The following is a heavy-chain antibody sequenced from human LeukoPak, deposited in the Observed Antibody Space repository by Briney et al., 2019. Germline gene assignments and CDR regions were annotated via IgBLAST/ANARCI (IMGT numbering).Heavy chain of an antibody. CDR2: IRSKAYGGTT. CDR1: GFTFGYYA. CDR3: TRDQYCGGDCYAFDY. D-gene: IGHD2-21*02. J-gene: IGHJ4*02. Sequence: PGGSLRLSCTASGFTFGYYAMSWVRQAPGKGLEWVGFIRSKAYGGTTEYAASVKGRFTISRDDSKSIVYLQMNSLKTEDTAVYYCTRDQYCGGDCYAFDYWGQGTLVTVSS. V-gene: IGHV3-49*04.